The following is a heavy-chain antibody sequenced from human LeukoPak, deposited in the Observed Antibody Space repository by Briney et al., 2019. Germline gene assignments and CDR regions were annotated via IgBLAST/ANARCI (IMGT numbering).Heavy chain of an antibody. J-gene: IGHJ6*02. CDR2: IRSSGVNI. Sequence: PGGSLRLSCAASGFTFSDYSMSWIRQAPGKGLEWDSYIRSSGVNIYYADSVKGRFTISRDNAKNSLYLQMNSLRAEDTAVYYCARDDDYLSLRYYYGMDVWGQGTTVTVSS. CDR3: ARDDDYLSLRYYYGMDV. V-gene: IGHV3-11*01. CDR1: GFTFSDYS. D-gene: IGHD4-11*01.